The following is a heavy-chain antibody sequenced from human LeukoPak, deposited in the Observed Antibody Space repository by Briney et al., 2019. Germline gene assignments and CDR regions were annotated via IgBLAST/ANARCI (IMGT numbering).Heavy chain of an antibody. CDR3: ARGVVSSGWYSPHGSPHMDV. CDR2: INPNSGGT. V-gene: IGHV1-2*02. D-gene: IGHD6-19*01. J-gene: IGHJ6*03. CDR1: GYTFTGYY. Sequence: GASVKVSCKASGYTFTGYYMHWVRQAPGQGLEWMGWINPNSGGTNYAQKFQGRVTMTRDTSISTAYMELSRLRSDDTAVYYCARGVVSSGWYSPHGSPHMDVWGKGTTVTVSS.